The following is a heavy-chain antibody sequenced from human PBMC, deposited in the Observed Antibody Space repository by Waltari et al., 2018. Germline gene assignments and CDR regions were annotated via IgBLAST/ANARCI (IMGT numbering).Heavy chain of an antibody. D-gene: IGHD3-3*01. J-gene: IGHJ4*02. CDR3: AADDFWSGYPYFDY. CDR2: IYYSGST. V-gene: IGHV4-59*01. CDR1: GGSISSYY. Sequence: QVQLQESGPGLVKPSETLSLTCTVSGGSISSYYWSWIRQPPGKGLEWIGYIYYSGSTNYNPSLKSRVTISVDTSKNQFSLKLSSVTAADTAVYYCAADDFWSGYPYFDYWGQGTLVTVSS.